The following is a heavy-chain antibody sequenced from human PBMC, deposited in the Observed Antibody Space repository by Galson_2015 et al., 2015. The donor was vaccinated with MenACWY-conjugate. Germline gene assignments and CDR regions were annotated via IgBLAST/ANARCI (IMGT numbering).Heavy chain of an antibody. CDR1: GYTFTSYG. CDR2: ISAYNGNT. J-gene: IGHJ6*02. Sequence: SVKVSCKASGYTFTSYGFSWVRQAPGQGLEWMGWISAYNGNTNYAQELQGRVTMTTDTSTSTAYMELRSLRSDDTAVYYCARDIVVVVAASTYYYYGMDVWGQGTTVTVSS. CDR3: ARDIVVVVAASTYYYYGMDV. D-gene: IGHD2-15*01. V-gene: IGHV1-18*04.